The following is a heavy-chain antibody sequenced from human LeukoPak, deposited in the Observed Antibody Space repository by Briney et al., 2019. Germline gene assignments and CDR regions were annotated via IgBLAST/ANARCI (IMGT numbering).Heavy chain of an antibody. J-gene: IGHJ4*02. CDR1: GFTFSSYG. V-gene: IGHV3-30*18. CDR3: AKAQCGGDCAIPYY. CDR2: ISYDGSNK. Sequence: PGGSLRLSCAASGFTFSSYGMHGVRQAPGRGLAWVAVISYDGSNKYYADSVKGRFTISRDNSKNTLYLQMNSLIAEDPAVFYWAKAQCGGDCAIPYYWGQGTLVTVSS. D-gene: IGHD2-21*02.